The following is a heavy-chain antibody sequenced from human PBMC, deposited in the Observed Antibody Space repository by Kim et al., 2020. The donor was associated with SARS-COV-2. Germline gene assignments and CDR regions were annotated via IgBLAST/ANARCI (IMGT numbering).Heavy chain of an antibody. V-gene: IGHV4-34*01. Sequence: SETLSLTCAVYGGSFSGYYWSWIRQPPGKGLEWIGEINHSGSTNYNPSLKSRVTISVDTSKNQFSLKLSSVTAADTAVYYCARAEGLVEKSGSYYPFDYWGQGTLVTVSS. D-gene: IGHD1-26*01. CDR2: INHSGST. CDR3: ARAEGLVEKSGSYYPFDY. J-gene: IGHJ4*02. CDR1: GGSFSGYY.